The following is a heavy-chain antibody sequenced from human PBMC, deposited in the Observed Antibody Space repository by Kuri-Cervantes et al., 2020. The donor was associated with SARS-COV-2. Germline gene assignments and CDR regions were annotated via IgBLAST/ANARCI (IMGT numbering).Heavy chain of an antibody. CDR2: ISSSSSTI. J-gene: IGHJ4*02. D-gene: IGHD4-17*01. CDR1: GFTFSSSS. CDR3: ARAPTVTLDY. Sequence: GESLKISCAASGFTFSSSSMNWVRQAPGKGLEWVSYISSSSSTIYYADSVKGRFTISRDNAKNSLYLQMNSLRAEDTAVYYCARAPTVTLDYWGQGTLVTVSS. V-gene: IGHV3-48*04.